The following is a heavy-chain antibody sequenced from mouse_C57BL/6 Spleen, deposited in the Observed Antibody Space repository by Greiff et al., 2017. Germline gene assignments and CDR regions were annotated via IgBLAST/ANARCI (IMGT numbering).Heavy chain of an antibody. V-gene: IGHV1-69*01. Sequence: QVQLQQPGAELVMPGASVKLSCKASGYNFTSYWMHWVKQRPGQGLEWIGEIDPSDSYTNYNQKFKGKSTLTVDKSSSTAYMQLSSLASEDSAVYYCARSRYYYGSRHYCDYWGQGTTLTVSS. CDR2: IDPSDSYT. D-gene: IGHD1-1*01. J-gene: IGHJ2*01. CDR3: ARSRYYYGSRHYCDY. CDR1: GYNFTSYW.